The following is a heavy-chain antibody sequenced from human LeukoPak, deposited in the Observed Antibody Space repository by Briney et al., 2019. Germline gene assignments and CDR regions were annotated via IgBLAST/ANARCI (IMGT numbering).Heavy chain of an antibody. Sequence: GGSLRLSCAASGFTFNRAWLHWARQAPGKGLVWVSRINNDGTTTKYADSVKGRFTISRDNAKNTLYLQTNSLRAEDTAVYYCARVSGPGMNEYFHLWGQGTLVTVSS. CDR2: INNDGTTT. J-gene: IGHJ1*01. D-gene: IGHD5-12*01. CDR3: ARVSGPGMNEYFHL. CDR1: GFTFNRAW. V-gene: IGHV3-74*01.